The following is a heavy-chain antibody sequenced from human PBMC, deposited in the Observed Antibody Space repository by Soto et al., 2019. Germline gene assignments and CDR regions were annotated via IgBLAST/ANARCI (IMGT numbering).Heavy chain of an antibody. D-gene: IGHD1-26*01. CDR3: AKGPWELLVPFDY. CDR1: GFTCSSYA. Sequence: GGSLRLSCAASGFTCSSYAMSWVRQAPGKGLEWVSAISGSGGSTYYADSVKGRFTISRDNSKNTLYLQMNSLRAEDTAVYYCAKGPWELLVPFDYWGQGTLVTVSS. V-gene: IGHV3-23*01. J-gene: IGHJ4*02. CDR2: ISGSGGST.